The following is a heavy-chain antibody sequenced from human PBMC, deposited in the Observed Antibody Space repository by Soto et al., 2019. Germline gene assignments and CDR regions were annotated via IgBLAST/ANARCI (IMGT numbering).Heavy chain of an antibody. J-gene: IGHJ4*02. D-gene: IGHD3-3*01. Sequence: SETLSLTCAVYGGSFSGYYWSWIRQPPGKGLEWIGEINHSGSTNYNPSLKSRVTISVDTSKNQFSLKLSSVTAADTAVYYCARADRDYDFWSGYYTSRRYYFDYWGQGPLVTVSS. CDR1: GGSFSGYY. CDR2: INHSGST. CDR3: ARADRDYDFWSGYYTSRRYYFDY. V-gene: IGHV4-34*01.